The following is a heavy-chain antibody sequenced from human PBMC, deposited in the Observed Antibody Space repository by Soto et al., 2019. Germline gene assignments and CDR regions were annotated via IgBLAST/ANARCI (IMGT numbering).Heavy chain of an antibody. CDR1: GFTFSSYA. J-gene: IGHJ4*02. CDR3: AKDAVYCSGGSCYVPFFDY. V-gene: IGHV3-23*01. CDR2: ISGSGGST. D-gene: IGHD2-15*01. Sequence: GGSLRLSCAASGFTFSSYAMSWVRQAPGKGLEWVSAISGSGGSTYYADSVKGRFTISRDNSKNTLYLQMNSLRAEDTAVYYCAKDAVYCSGGSCYVPFFDYWGQGTLVTLSS.